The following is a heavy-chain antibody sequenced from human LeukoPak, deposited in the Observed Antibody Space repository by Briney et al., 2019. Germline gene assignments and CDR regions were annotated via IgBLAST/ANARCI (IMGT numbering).Heavy chain of an antibody. CDR1: GFTFDDYA. Sequence: PGRSLRLSCAASGFTFDDYAMHWVRQAPGKGLEWVSGISWNGGSIGYADSVKGRFTISRDNAKNSLYLQMNSLRAEDTALYYCAKDKYSSSSGLFDYWGQGTLVTVSS. CDR2: ISWNGGSI. V-gene: IGHV3-9*01. CDR3: AKDKYSSSSGLFDY. J-gene: IGHJ4*02. D-gene: IGHD6-6*01.